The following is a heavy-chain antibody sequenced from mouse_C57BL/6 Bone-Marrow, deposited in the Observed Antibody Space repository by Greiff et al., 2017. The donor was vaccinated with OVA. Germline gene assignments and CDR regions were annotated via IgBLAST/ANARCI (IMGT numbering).Heavy chain of an antibody. CDR2: IDPSDSET. CDR3: ARCDYDVGAWFAY. V-gene: IGHV1-52*01. Sequence: VQLQQPGAELVRPGSSVKLSCKASGYTFTSYWMHWVKQRPIQGLEWIGNIDPSDSETHYNQKFKDKATLTVDKSASTAYMQLSSLTSEDSAVYYCARCDYDVGAWFAYWGQGTLVTVSA. D-gene: IGHD2-4*01. CDR1: GYTFTSYW. J-gene: IGHJ3*01.